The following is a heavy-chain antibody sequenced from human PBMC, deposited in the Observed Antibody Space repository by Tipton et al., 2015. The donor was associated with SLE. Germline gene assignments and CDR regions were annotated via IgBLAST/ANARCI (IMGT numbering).Heavy chain of an antibody. D-gene: IGHD2-2*01. J-gene: IGHJ4*02. V-gene: IGHV4-4*09. CDR3: ARIAIAPAMGEYYFDS. CDR2: IYHSGIT. Sequence: TLSLTCTVSGGSISSYYWSWIRQPPGKRLEWIAYIYHSGITNYNPSLQSRVTISVDRSKNQFSLNLNSVTAADTAVYYCARIAIAPAMGEYYFDSWGQGTLVTVSS. CDR1: GGSISSYY.